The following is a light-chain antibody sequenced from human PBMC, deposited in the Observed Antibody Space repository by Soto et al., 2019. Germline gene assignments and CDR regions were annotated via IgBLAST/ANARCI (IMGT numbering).Light chain of an antibody. CDR3: QHYNSYPWT. V-gene: IGKV1-5*03. Sequence: IQITQAPSILSPSAVARVTINCRASQSIGSWVAWYQQKPGRAPNLLIHKASHLESGVPSRFSGSGSGTEFTLTISSLQPGDFATYYCQHYNSYPWTFGQGTKVDIK. J-gene: IGKJ1*01. CDR1: QSIGSW. CDR2: KAS.